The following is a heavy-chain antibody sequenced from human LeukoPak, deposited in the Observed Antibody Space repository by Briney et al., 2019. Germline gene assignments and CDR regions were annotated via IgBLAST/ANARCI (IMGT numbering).Heavy chain of an antibody. Sequence: GGSLRLSCAASGFTFSSYSMNWVRQAPGKGLEWVSSISSSSSYIYYADSVKGRFTISRDNAKNSLYLQMNSLRAEDTAVYYCAGGLSPKYYFDYWGQGTLVTVSS. D-gene: IGHD3-16*01. CDR3: AGGLSPKYYFDY. CDR2: ISSSSSYI. CDR1: GFTFSSYS. V-gene: IGHV3-21*01. J-gene: IGHJ4*02.